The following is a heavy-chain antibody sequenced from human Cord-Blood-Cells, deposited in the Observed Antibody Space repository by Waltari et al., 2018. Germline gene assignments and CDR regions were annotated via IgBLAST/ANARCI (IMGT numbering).Heavy chain of an antibody. Sequence: QVQLVQSGAEVKKPGASVKVSCKASGYTFTGYYMHWVRQAPGQGREWMGWINPNSGGTNYAQKFQGRVTMTRDTSISTAYMELSSLRSEDTAVYYCARALNSSSWYLGATGWYFDLWGRGTLVTVSS. CDR2: INPNSGGT. J-gene: IGHJ2*01. V-gene: IGHV1-2*02. D-gene: IGHD6-13*01. CDR3: ARALNSSSWYLGATGWYFDL. CDR1: GYTFTGYY.